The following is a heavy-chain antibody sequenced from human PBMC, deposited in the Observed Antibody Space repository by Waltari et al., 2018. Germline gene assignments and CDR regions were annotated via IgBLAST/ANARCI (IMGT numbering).Heavy chain of an antibody. CDR3: ARVWPWDSSGYYRDYYYYGMDV. CDR2: IYTSGST. CDR1: GGSIRSGSYY. Sequence: QVQLQESGPGLVKPSQTLSLTCTVSGGSIRSGSYYWSWIRQPAGKGLAWIGRIYTSGSTNYNPSLKSRVTISVDTSKNQFSLKLSSVTAADTAVYYCARVWPWDSSGYYRDYYYYGMDVWGQGTTVTVSS. D-gene: IGHD3-22*01. J-gene: IGHJ6*02. V-gene: IGHV4-61*02.